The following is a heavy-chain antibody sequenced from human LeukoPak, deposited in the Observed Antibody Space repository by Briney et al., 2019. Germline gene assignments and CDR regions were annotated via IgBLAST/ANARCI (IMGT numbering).Heavy chain of an antibody. D-gene: IGHD3-22*01. Sequence: PGGSLRLSCAASGFTFGSYGMSWVCQGPGKGLEWVSFITPNSDRTSYADSVEGRFTISRDNQRNTLYMQMNSLRDEDTALYYCAIMHGYYDGSGYWVQWGQGTLVTVSS. V-gene: IGHV3-23*01. CDR1: GFTFGSYG. CDR3: AIMHGYYDGSGYWVQ. J-gene: IGHJ1*01. CDR2: ITPNSDRT.